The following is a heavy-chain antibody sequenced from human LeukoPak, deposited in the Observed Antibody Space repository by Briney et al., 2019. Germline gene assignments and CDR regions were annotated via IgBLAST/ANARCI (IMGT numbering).Heavy chain of an antibody. J-gene: IGHJ4*02. CDR2: ISSSSSYI. CDR1: GFTFSSYS. V-gene: IGHV3-21*01. D-gene: IGHD3-10*01. CDR3: ARVYGSGRPSSYFDY. Sequence: GGSLRLSCAASGFTFSSYSMNWVRQAPGKGLEWVSSISSSSSYIYYADSVKGRFTISRDNAKNSLYLQMNSLRAEDTAAYYCARVYGSGRPSSYFDYWGQGTLVTVSS.